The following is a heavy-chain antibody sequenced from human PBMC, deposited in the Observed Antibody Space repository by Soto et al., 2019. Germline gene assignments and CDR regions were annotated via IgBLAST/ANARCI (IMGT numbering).Heavy chain of an antibody. CDR3: ARALPVSRYCISIDCPRSGMDV. D-gene: IGHD2-2*01. Sequence: SETLSLTCAVYGGSFSCYYWIWVRQPPGKGLEWIAEINHSGSTNYNPSLKSRVTISVDTSKNYFSLKLSFVTAADTAVYYCARALPVSRYCISIDCPRSGMDVWGKGTTVTVSS. CDR2: INHSGST. CDR1: GGSFSCYY. J-gene: IGHJ6*04. V-gene: IGHV4-34*01.